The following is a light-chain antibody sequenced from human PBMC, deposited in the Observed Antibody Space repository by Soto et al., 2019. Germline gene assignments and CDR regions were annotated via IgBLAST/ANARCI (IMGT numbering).Light chain of an antibody. CDR1: SSNIGAGYD. CDR3: QSYDRTLSGSTYV. J-gene: IGLJ1*01. Sequence: QSVLTQPPSVSGAPGQRVTISCTGSSSNIGAGYDVHWYQQLPGTAPKLLIYSNTNRPSGVPDRFSASKSGVSASLAITGLQAEDEADYYCQSYDRTLSGSTYVFGTGTKLTVL. V-gene: IGLV1-40*01. CDR2: SNT.